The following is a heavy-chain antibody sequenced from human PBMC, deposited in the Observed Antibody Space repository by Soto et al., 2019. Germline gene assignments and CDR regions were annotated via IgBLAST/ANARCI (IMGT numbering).Heavy chain of an antibody. Sequence: QVQLVESGGGVVQPGRSLRLSCAASAFTFSSYAMHWVRQAPGKGLDWVAVISYDGSDKYYADSVKGRFTVSRDNSKNTLYLQMNSLRADDTAVYYCARDRLYDSNTYYVTYAMDVWGQGTTVTVSS. CDR3: ARDRLYDSNTYYVTYAMDV. CDR2: ISYDGSDK. D-gene: IGHD3-22*01. J-gene: IGHJ6*02. CDR1: AFTFSSYA. V-gene: IGHV3-30-3*01.